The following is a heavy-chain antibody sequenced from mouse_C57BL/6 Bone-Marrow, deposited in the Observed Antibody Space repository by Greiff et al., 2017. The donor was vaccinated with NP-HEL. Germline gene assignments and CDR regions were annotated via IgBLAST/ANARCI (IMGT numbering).Heavy chain of an antibody. CDR3: ARSWGGFDY. Sequence: EVQLKQSGPELVKPGASVKISCKASGYTFTDYYMNWVKQSHGKSLEWIGDINPNNGGTSYNQKFKGKATLTVDKSSSTAYMELRSLTSEDSAVYYCARSWGGFDYWGQGTTLTVSS. V-gene: IGHV1-26*01. CDR2: INPNNGGT. CDR1: GYTFTDYY. D-gene: IGHD4-1*01. J-gene: IGHJ2*01.